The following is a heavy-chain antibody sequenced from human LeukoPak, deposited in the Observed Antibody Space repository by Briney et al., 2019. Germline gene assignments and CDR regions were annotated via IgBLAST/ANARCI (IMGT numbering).Heavy chain of an antibody. CDR1: GFTFSSYG. D-gene: IGHD1-26*01. V-gene: IGHV3-30*03. CDR3: RGASGSYPYYFDY. Sequence: GGSLRLSCAASGFTFSSYGMHWVRQAPGKGLQWVALISHDGSNKYYADSVRGRFTISRDNSKNTLYLQMNSLRAEDTAVYYCRGASGSYPYYFDYWGQGTLVTVSS. CDR2: ISHDGSNK. J-gene: IGHJ4*02.